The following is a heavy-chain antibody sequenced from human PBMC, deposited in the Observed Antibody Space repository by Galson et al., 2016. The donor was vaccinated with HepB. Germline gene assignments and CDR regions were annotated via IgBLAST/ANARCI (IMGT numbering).Heavy chain of an antibody. V-gene: IGHV5-51*01. J-gene: IGHJ5*02. CDR1: VYSFTHYW. CDR2: IYPDDSVT. D-gene: IGHD2-15*01. CDR3: PAAREGHYWWFGP. Sequence: QSGAEVKTPGESLKISCKASVYSFTHYWIGWVRQMSGKGLEWVGIIYPDDSVTKYSPSFQGQVTISADTSITTAYLHWTSLKASDSAMYYRPAAREGHYWWFGPWGQGTLVTVSS.